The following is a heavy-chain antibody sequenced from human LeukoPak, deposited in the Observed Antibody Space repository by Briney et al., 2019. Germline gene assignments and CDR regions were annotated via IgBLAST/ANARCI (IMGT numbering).Heavy chain of an antibody. D-gene: IGHD2-21*02. Sequence: GGSLRLSCAASGFTFSSYVMSWVRQAPGKGLEWVSAISGSGGSTYYADSVKGRFTISRDNSKNTLYLQMNSLRAEDTAVYYCAGGIAYCGGDCNPSIVYWGQGTLVTVSS. CDR3: AGGIAYCGGDCNPSIVY. J-gene: IGHJ4*02. CDR2: ISGSGGST. V-gene: IGHV3-23*01. CDR1: GFTFSSYV.